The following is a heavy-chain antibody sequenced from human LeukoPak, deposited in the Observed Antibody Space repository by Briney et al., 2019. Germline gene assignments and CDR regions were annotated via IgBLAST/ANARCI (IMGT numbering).Heavy chain of an antibody. V-gene: IGHV3-21*01. CDR2: ISSSRSYI. CDR1: GFTFSTYG. J-gene: IGHJ5*02. Sequence: PGGSLRLSCAASGFTFSTYGITWVRQAPGKGLEWVSSISSSRSYINYADSVKGRFTISRDNAKNSLYLQMNSLRAEDTAVYYCARGLASPVPTWFDPWGQGTLVTVSS. D-gene: IGHD2-2*01. CDR3: ARGLASPVPTWFDP.